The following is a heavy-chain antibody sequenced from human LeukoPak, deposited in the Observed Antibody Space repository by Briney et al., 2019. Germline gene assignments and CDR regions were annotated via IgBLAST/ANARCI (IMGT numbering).Heavy chain of an antibody. CDR3: ANPYSSSGDY. J-gene: IGHJ4*02. V-gene: IGHV3-30*18. Sequence: GRSLRLSCAVSGFNFGSYGMHWVRQAPGKGLEWVAVISYDGSNKYYADSVKGRFTISRDNSKNTLYLQMNSLRAEDTAVYYCANPYSSSGDYWGQGTLVTVSS. D-gene: IGHD6-13*01. CDR2: ISYDGSNK. CDR1: GFNFGSYG.